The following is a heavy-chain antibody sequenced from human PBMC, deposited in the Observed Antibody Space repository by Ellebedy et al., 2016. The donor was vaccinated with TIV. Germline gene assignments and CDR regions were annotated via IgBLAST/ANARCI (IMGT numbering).Heavy chain of an antibody. J-gene: IGHJ2*01. CDR2: IYYSGST. Sequence: SETLSLTCTVSGGSISSYYWSWIRQPAGKGLEWIGYIYYSGSTNYNPSLKSRVTISVDTSKNQFSLKLSSVTAADTAVYYCARDTVWYFDLWGRGTLVTVSS. V-gene: IGHV4-59*01. CDR3: ARDTVWYFDL. D-gene: IGHD4-11*01. CDR1: GGSISSYY.